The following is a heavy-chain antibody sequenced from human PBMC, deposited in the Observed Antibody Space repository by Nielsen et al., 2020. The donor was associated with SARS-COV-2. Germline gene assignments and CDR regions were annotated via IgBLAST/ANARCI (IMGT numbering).Heavy chain of an antibody. V-gene: IGHV3-48*02. CDR3: AGGWYKFGY. Sequence: GESLKISCAASGYTFSSYSMNWVRQAPGKGLEWVSYISSSSSTIYYADSVKGRFTISRDNAKTSLYLQMNSLRDEDTAVYYCAGGWYKFGYWGQGTLVTVSS. D-gene: IGHD6-13*01. J-gene: IGHJ4*02. CDR1: GYTFSSYS. CDR2: ISSSSSTI.